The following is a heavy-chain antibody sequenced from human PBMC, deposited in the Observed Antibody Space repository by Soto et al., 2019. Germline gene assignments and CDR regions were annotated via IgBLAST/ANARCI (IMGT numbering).Heavy chain of an antibody. CDR3: VTLPTRGCSSTSCYPIGYSSSWHEY. CDR1: GFTFSSYA. D-gene: IGHD2-2*01. Sequence: GGSLRLSCAASGFTFSSYAMSWVRQAPGKGLEWVSAISGSGGSTYYADSVKGRFTISRDNSKNTLYLQMNSLRAEDTAVYYCVTLPTRGCSSTSCYPIGYSSSWHEYWGQGTLVTVSS. V-gene: IGHV3-23*01. CDR2: ISGSGGST. J-gene: IGHJ4*02.